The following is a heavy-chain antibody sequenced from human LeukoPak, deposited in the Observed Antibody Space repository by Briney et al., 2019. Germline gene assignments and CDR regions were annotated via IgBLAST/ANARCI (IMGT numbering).Heavy chain of an antibody. J-gene: IGHJ6*04. CDR1: GGSISSYY. D-gene: IGHD3-22*01. CDR3: ARGPSAYYYDSSAWVDV. CDR2: IYTSGST. Sequence: SETLSLTCTVSGGSISSYYWSWIRQPPGKGLEWIGYIYTSGSTNYNPSLKSRVTISVDTSKNQFSLKLSAVTAADTAVYYCARGPSAYYYDSSAWVDVWGKGTTVTVSS. V-gene: IGHV4-4*09.